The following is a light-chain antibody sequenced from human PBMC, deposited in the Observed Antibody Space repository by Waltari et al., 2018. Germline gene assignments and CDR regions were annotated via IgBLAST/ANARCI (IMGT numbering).Light chain of an antibody. J-gene: IGLJ1*01. CDR3: TSYAGINNLV. V-gene: IGLV2-8*01. CDR1: SNDVARHTY. Sequence: QSALTQPPSASGSPGPSLPISCTGPSNDVARHTYASWYQQYPGKVPKLLIYEVNKRPSGVPDRFSGSKSGNTASLTVSGLQAEDEATYYCTSYAGINNLVFGTGTKVTVL. CDR2: EVN.